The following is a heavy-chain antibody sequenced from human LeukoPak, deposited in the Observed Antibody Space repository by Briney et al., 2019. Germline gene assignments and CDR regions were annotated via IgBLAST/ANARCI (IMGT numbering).Heavy chain of an antibody. J-gene: IGHJ6*03. Sequence: GGSLRLSCAASGFTFDDYAMHWVRQAPGKGLEWVSGISWNSGSIGYADSVKGRFTISRDNAKNSLYLQMNSLRAEDTALYYCAKDGAARHYYYYYMDVWGKGTTVNVSS. CDR1: GFTFDDYA. D-gene: IGHD6-6*01. V-gene: IGHV3-9*01. CDR3: AKDGAARHYYYYYMDV. CDR2: ISWNSGSI.